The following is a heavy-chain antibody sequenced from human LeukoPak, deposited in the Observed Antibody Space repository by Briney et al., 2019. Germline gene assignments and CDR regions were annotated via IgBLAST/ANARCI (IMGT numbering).Heavy chain of an antibody. CDR2: ISGSGGST. Sequence: PTGGSLRLSCMASGFTFSTYGIHWVRQAPGKGLEWVSAISGSGGSTYYADSVKGRFTISRDNSKNTLYLQMNSLRAEDTAVYYCATWEDYDFWSGYYGRGFDYWGQGTLVTVSS. J-gene: IGHJ4*02. V-gene: IGHV3-23*01. CDR1: GFTFSTYG. CDR3: ATWEDYDFWSGYYGRGFDY. D-gene: IGHD3-3*01.